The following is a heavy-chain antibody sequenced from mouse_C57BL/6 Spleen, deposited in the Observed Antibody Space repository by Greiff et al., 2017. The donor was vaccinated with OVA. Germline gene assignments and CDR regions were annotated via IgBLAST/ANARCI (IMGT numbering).Heavy chain of an antibody. Sequence: VQLKESGPELVKPGASVKISCKASGYAFSSSWMNWVKQRPGKGLEWIGRIYPGDGDTNYNGKFKGKATLTADKSSSTAYMQLSSLTSEDSAVYFCARSGLQKGFDYWGQGTSVTVSS. CDR3: ARSGLQKGFDY. J-gene: IGHJ4*01. D-gene: IGHD2-4*01. V-gene: IGHV1-82*01. CDR2: IYPGDGDT. CDR1: GYAFSSSW.